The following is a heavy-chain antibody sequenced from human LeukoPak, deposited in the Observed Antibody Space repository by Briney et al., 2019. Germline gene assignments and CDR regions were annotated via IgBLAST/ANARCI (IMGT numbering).Heavy chain of an antibody. CDR1: GGTFSSYA. J-gene: IGHJ3*02. V-gene: IGHV1-69*05. CDR3: AREGYYDSSGYYYGVDAFDI. CDR2: IIPIFGTA. D-gene: IGHD3-22*01. Sequence: ASVKVSCKASGGTFSSYAISWVRQAPGQGIEWMGGIIPIFGTANYAQKFQGRVTITTDESTSTAYMELSSLRSEDTAVYYCAREGYYDSSGYYYGVDAFDIWGQGTMVTVSS.